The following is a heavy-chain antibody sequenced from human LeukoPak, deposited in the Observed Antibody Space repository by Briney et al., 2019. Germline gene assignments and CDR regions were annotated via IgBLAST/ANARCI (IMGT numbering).Heavy chain of an antibody. CDR2: IYYSGST. J-gene: IGHJ4*02. Sequence: SETLSLTCTVSGGSISSYYWSWIRQPPEKGLEWIGYIYYSGSTNYNPSLKSRVTISVDTSKNQFSLKLSSVTAADTAVYYCARGGDWLFDYWGQGILVTVSS. CDR1: GGSISSYY. CDR3: ARGGDWLFDY. V-gene: IGHV4-59*01. D-gene: IGHD2-21*02.